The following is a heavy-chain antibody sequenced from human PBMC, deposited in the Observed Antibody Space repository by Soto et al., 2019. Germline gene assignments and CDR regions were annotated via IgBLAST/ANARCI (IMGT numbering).Heavy chain of an antibody. CDR1: GFTFSSFW. J-gene: IGHJ4*02. Sequence: EVQLVESGGGLVQPGGSLRLSCAASGFTFSSFWMHWVRQAPGGGLVWVSRINSDGSNTNYADSVKGRFTISRDNAKNTMYVQMTSPSAEDTAVYYCARGGVPAAMSYWGQGTLVTVSS. CDR2: INSDGSNT. CDR3: ARGGVPAAMSY. D-gene: IGHD2-2*01. V-gene: IGHV3-74*01.